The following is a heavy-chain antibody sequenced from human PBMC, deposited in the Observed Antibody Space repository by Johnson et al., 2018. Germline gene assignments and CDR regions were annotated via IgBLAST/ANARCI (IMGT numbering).Heavy chain of an antibody. CDR2: ISFDGNNK. D-gene: IGHD6-19*01. Sequence: QVQLVQSGGGLVQPGGSLRLSCAASGFTFSSYWMSWVRQAPGKGLEWVAVISFDGNNKYYEDSVKGRFTIARDNSKNTLSLQMNSRRPEDTAVYYCARVYYVGSGWYRGPPAHWGQGTLVTVSS. V-gene: IGHV3-30*03. CDR3: ARVYYVGSGWYRGPPAH. J-gene: IGHJ1*01. CDR1: GFTFSSYW.